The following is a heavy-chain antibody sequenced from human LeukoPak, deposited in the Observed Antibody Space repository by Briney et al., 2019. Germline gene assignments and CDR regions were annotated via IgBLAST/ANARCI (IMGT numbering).Heavy chain of an antibody. V-gene: IGHV1-18*01. Sequence: GASVKVSCKASGYTFTSYGISWVRQAPGQGLEWMGWISAYNGNTNYAQKLQGRVTMTTDTSTSTAYMELRSLRSDDTAVYYCARVYNSSCVCYYYYMDVWGKGTTVTVSS. CDR1: GYTFTSYG. J-gene: IGHJ6*03. CDR2: ISAYNGNT. D-gene: IGHD6-13*01. CDR3: ARVYNSSCVCYYYYMDV.